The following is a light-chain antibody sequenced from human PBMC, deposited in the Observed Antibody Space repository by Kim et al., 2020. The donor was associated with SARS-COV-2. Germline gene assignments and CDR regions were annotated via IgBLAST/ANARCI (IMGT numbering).Light chain of an antibody. CDR1: RPNIGDNS. V-gene: IGLV1-51*01. CDR3: GTWDSSLTAGV. CDR2: DFN. Sequence: GLKVTISGSGSRPNIGDNSVSWNQQLPGTAPKLLIYDFNKRPSGIPDRFSGSKSGTSATLDITGLQTGDEADYYCGTWDSSLTAGVFGGGTQLTVL. J-gene: IGLJ3*02.